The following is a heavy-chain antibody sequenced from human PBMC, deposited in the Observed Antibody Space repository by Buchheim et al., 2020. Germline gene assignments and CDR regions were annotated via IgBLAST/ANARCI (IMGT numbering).Heavy chain of an antibody. Sequence: QVQLVQSGAEVKKPGASVKVSCKASGYTFTGYYMHWVRQAPGQGLEWMGWINPNSGGTNYAQKFQGWVTMTRDTSISTAYMEMSRLRSDDTAVYYCARDAPVVTAAMDEGNYYYGMDVWGQGTT. CDR2: INPNSGGT. J-gene: IGHJ6*02. CDR1: GYTFTGYY. CDR3: ARDAPVVTAAMDEGNYYYGMDV. D-gene: IGHD2-2*01. V-gene: IGHV1-2*04.